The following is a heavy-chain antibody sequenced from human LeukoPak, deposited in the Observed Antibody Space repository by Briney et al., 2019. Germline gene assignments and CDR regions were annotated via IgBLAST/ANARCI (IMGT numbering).Heavy chain of an antibody. CDR2: INHSGST. V-gene: IGHV4-30-4*01. CDR1: GGSISSGDYY. J-gene: IGHJ4*02. CDR3: ASSGGPGIAAAGNLYYFDY. D-gene: IGHD6-13*01. Sequence: KSSETLSLTCTVSGGSISSGDYYWSWIRQPPGKGLEWIGEINHSGSTNYNPSLKSRVTISVDTSKNQFSLKLSSVTAADTAVYYCASSGGPGIAAAGNLYYFDYWGQGTLVTVSS.